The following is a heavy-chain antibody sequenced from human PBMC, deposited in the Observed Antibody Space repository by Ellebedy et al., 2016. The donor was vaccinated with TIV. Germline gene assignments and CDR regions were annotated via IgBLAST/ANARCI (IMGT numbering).Heavy chain of an antibody. Sequence: AASVKVSCKASGYTFTSYGISWVRQAPGQGLEWMGWISAYNGNTNYAQKLQGRVTMTTDTSTSTAYMELRSLRSDDTAVYYCARDPTVTTFRASWFDPWGQGTLVTVSS. V-gene: IGHV1-18*04. CDR2: ISAYNGNT. J-gene: IGHJ5*02. CDR3: ARDPTVTTFRASWFDP. CDR1: GYTFTSYG. D-gene: IGHD4-17*01.